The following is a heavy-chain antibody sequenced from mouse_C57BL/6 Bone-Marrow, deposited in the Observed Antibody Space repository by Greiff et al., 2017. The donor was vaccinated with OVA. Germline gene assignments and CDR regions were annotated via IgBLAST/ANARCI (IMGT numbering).Heavy chain of an antibody. CDR1: GFTFSSYG. CDR2: ISSGGSYT. Sequence: DVMLVESGGDLVKPGGSLKLSCAASGFTFSSYGMSWVRQTPDKRLEWVATISSGGSYTYYPDSVKGRFTISRDNAKNTLYLPRSSLKSEDTAMYYCARLGARTTVDYWGQGTTLTVSS. J-gene: IGHJ2*01. D-gene: IGHD1-1*01. V-gene: IGHV5-6*02. CDR3: ARLGARTTVDY.